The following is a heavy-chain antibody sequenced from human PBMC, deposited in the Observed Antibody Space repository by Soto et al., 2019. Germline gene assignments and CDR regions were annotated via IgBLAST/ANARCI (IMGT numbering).Heavy chain of an antibody. CDR3: ARDRPHNWFDP. CDR1: GFTISNYW. V-gene: IGHV3-74*01. Sequence: PGGSLRLPCAASGFTISNYWMHWGRQSPGKGLVWVAGIDSYGGYSRYADSVRGRFTISRDNGKNSLYLQMNSLRHEDTAVYYCARDRPHNWFDPWGQGALVTVSS. J-gene: IGHJ5*02. CDR2: IDSYGGYS.